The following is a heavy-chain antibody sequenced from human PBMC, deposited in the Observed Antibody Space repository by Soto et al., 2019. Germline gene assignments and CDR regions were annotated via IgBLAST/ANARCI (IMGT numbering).Heavy chain of an antibody. D-gene: IGHD2-21*01. CDR3: ERRSHIVVAPT. Sequence: SETLSLTCIVSGASFSDANYYWVWIRQPPGEGLEWIGSFYYDGRTYYNASLKSRVTISVDTSKNHFSLMLTSVTAADTAVYYCERRSHIVVAPTWGQGTMVTVSS. V-gene: IGHV4-39*02. J-gene: IGHJ4*02. CDR1: GASFSDANYY. CDR2: FYYDGRT.